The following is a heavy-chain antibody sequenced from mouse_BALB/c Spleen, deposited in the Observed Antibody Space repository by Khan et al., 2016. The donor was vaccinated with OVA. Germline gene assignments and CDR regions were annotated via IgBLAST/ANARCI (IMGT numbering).Heavy chain of an antibody. CDR3: ARGTTVGAFDY. J-gene: IGHJ2*01. D-gene: IGHD1-1*01. CDR1: GFTFSDYF. Sequence: EVELVESGGGLVQPGGSLKLSCATSGFTFSDYFMYWVRQTPEKRLEWVAYISNGGGSTYYPDTVQGRFTISRDNAKKTLYLQMSRLKSEDTAMYFCARGTTVGAFDYWGQGTTLTVSS. V-gene: IGHV5-12*02. CDR2: ISNGGGST.